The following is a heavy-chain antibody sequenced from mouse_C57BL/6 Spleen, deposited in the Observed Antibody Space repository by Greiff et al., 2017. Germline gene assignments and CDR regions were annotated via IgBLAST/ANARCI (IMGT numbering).Heavy chain of an antibody. J-gene: IGHJ3*01. CDR1: GYTFTDYY. V-gene: IGHV1-19*01. Sequence: VQLQQSGPVLVKPGASGKMSGKASGYTFTDYYMNWVKQSNGKSLEWIGVINPYNGGTSYNQKFKGKDTLTVDKSSSTAYMELNSLTSEDSAVYYCARDPAWFAYWGQGTLVTVSA. CDR3: ARDPAWFAY. CDR2: INPYNGGT.